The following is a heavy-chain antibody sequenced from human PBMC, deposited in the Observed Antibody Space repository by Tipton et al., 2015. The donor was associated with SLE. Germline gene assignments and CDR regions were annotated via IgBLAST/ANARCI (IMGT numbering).Heavy chain of an antibody. CDR1: GGSISSGGYY. J-gene: IGHJ4*02. D-gene: IGHD3-10*02. CDR2: IYYSGST. Sequence: LRLSCTVSGGSISSGGYYWSWIRQHPGKGLEWIGYIYYSGSTYYNPSLKSRVTISVDTSKNQLSLKLSSVTAADTAVYYCARMFADGGYYFDYWGQGTLVTVSS. V-gene: IGHV4-31*03. CDR3: ARMFADGGYYFDY.